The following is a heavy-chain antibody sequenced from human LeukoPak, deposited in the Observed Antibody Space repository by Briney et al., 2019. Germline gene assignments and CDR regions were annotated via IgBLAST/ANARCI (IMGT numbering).Heavy chain of an antibody. CDR2: INPNSGGT. V-gene: IGHV1-2*02. J-gene: IGHJ5*02. Sequence: ASVKVSCKASGYTFTGYYMHWVRQAPGQGLEWMGWINPNSGGTNSAQNFQGRVTMTRDTSISTAYMELSSLRYDDTAVYYCSRVACYGGECGFDPWGQGTLVTVSS. CDR3: SRVACYGGECGFDP. D-gene: IGHD4-23*01. CDR1: GYTFTGYY.